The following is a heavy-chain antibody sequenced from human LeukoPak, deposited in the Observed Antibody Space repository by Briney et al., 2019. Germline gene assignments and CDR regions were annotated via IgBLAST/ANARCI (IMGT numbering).Heavy chain of an antibody. J-gene: IGHJ4*02. Sequence: GESLKISCKGSGYSFSEYWIGWVRQMPGKGLEWMGIIYPGDSDTRYSPSFQGQVTISADKSISTAYLQWSSLKASDTAMYYCARSLGGDDILTGYFRPYYFDYWGQGTLVTVSS. CDR3: ARSLGGDDILTGYFRPYYFDY. V-gene: IGHV5-51*01. CDR2: IYPGDSDT. CDR1: GYSFSEYW. D-gene: IGHD3-9*01.